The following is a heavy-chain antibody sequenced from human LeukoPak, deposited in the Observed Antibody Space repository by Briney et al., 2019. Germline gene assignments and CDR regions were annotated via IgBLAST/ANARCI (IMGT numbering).Heavy chain of an antibody. CDR1: GYTFTGYS. Sequence: ASVKVSCKASGYTFTGYSVHWLRQAPGQGLEWMGWINPNSGGTKYALKFQGRVTMTRDTSISTAYMELSRLTSDGTAVYYCARDLSIAAPGTDFDYWGQGTLVTVSS. CDR3: ARDLSIAAPGTDFDY. V-gene: IGHV1-2*02. J-gene: IGHJ4*02. D-gene: IGHD6-13*01. CDR2: INPNSGGT.